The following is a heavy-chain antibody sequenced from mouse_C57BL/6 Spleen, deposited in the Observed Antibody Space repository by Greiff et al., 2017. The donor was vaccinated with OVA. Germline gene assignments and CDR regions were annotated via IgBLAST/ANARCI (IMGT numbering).Heavy chain of an antibody. J-gene: IGHJ4*01. CDR3: ATYYGSSYGYYAMDY. CDR2: IHPNSGST. V-gene: IGHV1-64*01. CDR1: GYTFTSYW. Sequence: QVQLQQPGAELVKPGASVKLSCKASGYTFTSYWMHWVKQRPGQGLEWIGMIHPNSGSTNYNEKFKSKATLTVDKSSSTAYMQLSSLTSEDSAVYDCATYYGSSYGYYAMDYWGQGTSVTVSS. D-gene: IGHD1-1*01.